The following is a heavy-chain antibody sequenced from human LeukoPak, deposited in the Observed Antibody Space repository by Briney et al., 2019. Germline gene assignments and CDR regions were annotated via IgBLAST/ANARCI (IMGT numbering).Heavy chain of an antibody. D-gene: IGHD1-26*01. CDR2: ISSSSSYT. CDR3: ARGSYYAPYYFDY. J-gene: IGHJ4*02. V-gene: IGHV3-11*06. CDR1: GFTFSDYY. Sequence: EGSLRLSCAASGFTFSDYYMSWIRQAPGKGLEWVSYISSSSSYTNYADSVKGRFTISRDNAKNSLYLQVNSLRDEDTAVYYCARGSYYAPYYFDYWGQGTLVTVSS.